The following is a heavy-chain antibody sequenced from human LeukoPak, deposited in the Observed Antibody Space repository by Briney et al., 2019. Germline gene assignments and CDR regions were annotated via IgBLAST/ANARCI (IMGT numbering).Heavy chain of an antibody. Sequence: SETLSLTCAVYGGSFSGYYWSWIRQPAGKGLEWIGRIYTSGSTNYNPSLKSRVTISVDTSKNQFSLKLISVTAADTAVYYCASTYYYDSSGYYYWVNAFDIWGQGTMVTVSS. CDR1: GGSFSGYY. CDR3: ASTYYYDSSGYYYWVNAFDI. V-gene: IGHV4-59*10. J-gene: IGHJ3*02. D-gene: IGHD3-22*01. CDR2: IYTSGST.